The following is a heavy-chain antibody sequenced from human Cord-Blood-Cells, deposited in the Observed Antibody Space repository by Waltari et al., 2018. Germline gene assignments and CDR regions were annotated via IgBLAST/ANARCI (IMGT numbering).Heavy chain of an antibody. CDR3: ASGIAAAGTEYFQH. V-gene: IGHV4-39*01. Sequence: QLQLQESGPGLVKPSETLSLTCTVSGGSISSSSYYWGWIRQPPGKGLEWIGRIYYRGSTYYNPSLKSRVTISVETSKNQFSLKLSSVTAADTAVYYCASGIAAAGTEYFQHWGQGTLVTVSS. CDR1: GGSISSSSYY. J-gene: IGHJ1*01. CDR2: IYYRGST. D-gene: IGHD6-13*01.